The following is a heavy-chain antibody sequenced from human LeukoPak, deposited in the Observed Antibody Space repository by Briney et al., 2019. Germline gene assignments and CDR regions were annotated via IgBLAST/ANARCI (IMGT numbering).Heavy chain of an antibody. V-gene: IGHV4-59*01. J-gene: IGHJ4*02. CDR1: NGSISTYY. Sequence: SETLSLTCIVSNGSISTYYWRWIRQPPGKGLEWIGYIDYSGSTNYNPSLKSRVTMSLDTSKNHFSLRLSSVTAADSAVYYCARVSRRHTLDYWGQGTLVTVSS. CDR2: IDYSGST. CDR3: ARVSRRHTLDY.